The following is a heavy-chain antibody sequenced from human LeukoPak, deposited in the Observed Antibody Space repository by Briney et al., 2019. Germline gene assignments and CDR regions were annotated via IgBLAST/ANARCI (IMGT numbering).Heavy chain of an antibody. CDR2: IYSGGST. Sequence: GGSLRLSCAASEFSVGSNYMTWVRQAPGKGLEWVSLIYSGGSTYYADSVKGRFTISRDNSKNTLYLQMNSLRAEDTAVYYCARDRGYSGYDFDYWGQGTLVTVSS. V-gene: IGHV3-66*01. J-gene: IGHJ4*02. CDR1: EFSVGSNY. CDR3: ARDRGYSGYDFDY. D-gene: IGHD5-12*01.